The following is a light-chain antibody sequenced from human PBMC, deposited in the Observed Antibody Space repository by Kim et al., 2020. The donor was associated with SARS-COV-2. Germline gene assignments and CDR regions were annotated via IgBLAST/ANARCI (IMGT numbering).Light chain of an antibody. CDR2: HVS. V-gene: IGLV2-14*04. CDR1: SSDIGAYNY. CDR3: SSFTTSDAWV. J-gene: IGLJ3*02. Sequence: GQSITISCTGTSSDIGAYNYVSWCQQHPGKAPKLLIFHVSKRPSGVSSRFSGSKSANTASLTISGLQAEDEADYYCSSFTTSDAWVFGGGTQLTVL.